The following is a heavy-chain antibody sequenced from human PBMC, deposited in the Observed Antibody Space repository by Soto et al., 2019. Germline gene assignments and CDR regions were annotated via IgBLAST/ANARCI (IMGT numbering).Heavy chain of an antibody. J-gene: IGHJ6*02. CDR2: ISGSGGST. CDR3: AKADIVVVVAATPFFGMDV. V-gene: IGHV3-23*01. CDR1: GFTFSSYA. Sequence: EVQLLESGGGLVQPGGSLRLSCAASGFTFSSYAMSWVRQAPGKGLEWVSAISGSGGSTYYADSVKGRFTISRDNTKNTPYLKMNSLRAEDTAVYYCAKADIVVVVAATPFFGMDVWGQGTTVTVSS. D-gene: IGHD2-15*01.